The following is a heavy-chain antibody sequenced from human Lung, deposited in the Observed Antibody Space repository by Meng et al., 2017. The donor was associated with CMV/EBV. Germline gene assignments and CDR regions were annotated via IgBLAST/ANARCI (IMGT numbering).Heavy chain of an antibody. V-gene: IGHV3-15*01. CDR2: IKSKTDGETT. D-gene: IGHD1-1*01. Sequence: GRRGGSGGGLVKPGVSLGLSCAGSGFNFSNAWMSWVRQAPGKGLEWVGRIKSKTDGETTDYTAPVKGRFTISRDDSKNTLYLQMNSLKTEDTAVYYCIWNDLGDYWGQGTLVTVSS. CDR3: IWNDLGDY. CDR1: GFNFSNAW. J-gene: IGHJ4*02.